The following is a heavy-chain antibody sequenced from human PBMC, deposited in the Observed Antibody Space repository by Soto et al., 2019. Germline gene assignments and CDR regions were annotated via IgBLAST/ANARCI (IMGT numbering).Heavy chain of an antibody. J-gene: IGHJ4*02. V-gene: IGHV1-69*13. CDR2: IIPIFGTA. Sequence: SVKVSCKASGGTFSSYAISWVRQAPGQGLEWMGGIIPIFGTANYAQKFQGRVTITADESTSTAYMELSSLRSEDTAVYYCARGLHYDSISLDDYWGQGTLVTVSS. CDR1: GGTFSSYA. CDR3: ARGLHYDSISLDDY. D-gene: IGHD3-22*01.